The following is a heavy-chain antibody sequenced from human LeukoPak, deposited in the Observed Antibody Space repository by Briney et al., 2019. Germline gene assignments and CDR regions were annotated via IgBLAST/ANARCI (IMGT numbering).Heavy chain of an antibody. CDR2: INPNSGGT. V-gene: IGHV1-2*02. D-gene: IGHD2-2*01. J-gene: IGHJ5*02. CDR1: GYTFTSYG. CDR3: AREIDLPNIVVVPAAHFDP. Sequence: GASVKVSCKASGYTFTSYGISWVRQAPGQGLEWMGWINPNSGGTNYAQKFQGRVTMTRDTSISTAYMELSRLRSDDTAVYYCAREIDLPNIVVVPAAHFDPWGQGTLVTVSS.